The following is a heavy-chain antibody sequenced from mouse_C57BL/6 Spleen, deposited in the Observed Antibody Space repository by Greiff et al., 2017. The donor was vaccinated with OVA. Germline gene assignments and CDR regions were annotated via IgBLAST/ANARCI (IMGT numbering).Heavy chain of an antibody. D-gene: IGHD2-5*01. CDR1: GFTFSDYY. V-gene: IGHV5-16*01. CDR3: ARGAYYINYDCYFDV. Sequence: DVMLVESEGGLVQPGSSMKLSCTASGFTFSDYYMAWVRQVPEKGLEWVANINYDGSSTYYLDSLKSRFIISRDKAKNILYLQMSSLKSEDTATYYCARGAYYINYDCYFDVWGTGTTVTVSS. J-gene: IGHJ1*03. CDR2: INYDGSST.